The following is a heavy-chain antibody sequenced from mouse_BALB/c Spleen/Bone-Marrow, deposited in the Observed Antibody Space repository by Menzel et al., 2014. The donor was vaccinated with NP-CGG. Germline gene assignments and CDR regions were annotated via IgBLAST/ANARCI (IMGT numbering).Heavy chain of an antibody. CDR2: IYPGDGDT. Sequence: QVQLQQSGPELVKPGASVKISCKASGYAFSSSWMNWVKQRPGQGLEWIGRIYPGDGDTNYNGKFKGKATLTADKSSSTAFMQLSSLTSVDSAVYFCARHYCSSVAMDYWGQGTSVTVSS. CDR3: ARHYCSSVAMDY. J-gene: IGHJ4*01. V-gene: IGHV1-82*01. D-gene: IGHD1-1*01. CDR1: GYAFSSSW.